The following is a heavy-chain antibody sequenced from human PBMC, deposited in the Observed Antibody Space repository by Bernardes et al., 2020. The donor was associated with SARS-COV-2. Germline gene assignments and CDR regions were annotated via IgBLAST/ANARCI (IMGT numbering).Heavy chain of an antibody. CDR3: ASNGFSYYDSSGYYSYGMDV. Sequence: SETLSLTCTVSGGSVNSGFYYWSWIRQPPGKKLEWIGYISYSGSTNYSPYLKGRVTISVETSNNQFSLKLSSVTAAATAVYYCASNGFSYYDSSGYYSYGMDVWGQGTTVTVSS. V-gene: IGHV4-61*01. J-gene: IGHJ6*02. D-gene: IGHD3-22*01. CDR1: GGSVNSGFYY. CDR2: ISYSGST.